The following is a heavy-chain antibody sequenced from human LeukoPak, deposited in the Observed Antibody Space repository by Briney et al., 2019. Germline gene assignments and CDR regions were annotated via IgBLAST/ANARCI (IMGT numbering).Heavy chain of an antibody. J-gene: IGHJ4*02. D-gene: IGHD5-24*01. CDR2: VSSSGTTT. V-gene: IGHV3-48*02. CDR3: ARADRDGNKRFLD. CDR1: GFTFSSYS. Sequence: PGRTLRLSCAASGFTFSSYSVIWARQAAGHGLEWVSYVSSSGTTTYYADSVKGRFTISRDNGKHLVSLQMNSLRDEDTAVYYCARADRDGNKRFLDWGQGTLVTVSS.